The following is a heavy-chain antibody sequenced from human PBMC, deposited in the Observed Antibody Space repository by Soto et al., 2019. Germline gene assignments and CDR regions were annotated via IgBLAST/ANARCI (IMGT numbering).Heavy chain of an antibody. V-gene: IGHV1-69*12. CDR1: GGTFSSYA. CDR3: ARDLLDGDYPGGGWYFDL. CDR2: IIPIFGTA. J-gene: IGHJ2*01. Sequence: QVQLVQSGAEVKKPGSSVTVSCKASGGTFSSYAISWVRQAPGQGLEWMGGIIPIFGTANYAQKFQGRVTITADESTSTAYMELSSLRSEDTAVYYCARDLLDGDYPGGGWYFDLWGRGTLVTVSS. D-gene: IGHD4-17*01.